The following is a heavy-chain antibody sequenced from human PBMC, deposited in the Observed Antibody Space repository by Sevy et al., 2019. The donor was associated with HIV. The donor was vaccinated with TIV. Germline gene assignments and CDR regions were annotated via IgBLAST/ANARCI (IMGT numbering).Heavy chain of an antibody. J-gene: IGHJ6*02. CDR1: GLSVTNNG. V-gene: IGHV3-30*18. CDR2: ISYDGINK. CDR3: AKDFTGFYGMDV. D-gene: IGHD3-9*01. Sequence: GGSLRLSCEVSGLSVTNNGMHWVRQAPGKGLEWVAVISYDGINKYYGDSVKGRLIISRDRSKNTLYLQMNILIIEDTAVYYCAKDFTGFYGMDVWGQGTTVTVSS.